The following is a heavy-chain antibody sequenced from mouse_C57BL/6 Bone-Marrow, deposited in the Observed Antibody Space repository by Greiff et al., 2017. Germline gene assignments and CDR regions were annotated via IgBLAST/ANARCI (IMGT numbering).Heavy chain of an antibody. CDR3: ARTGWAY. D-gene: IGHD1-1*02. CDR2: INPNNGGT. Sequence: EVQLQQSGPELVKPGASVKISCKASGYTFTDYYMNWVKQSHGKSLEWIGDINPNNGGTSYNQKFKGKATLTVDKSSSTAYMELRSLPSEDSAVYYCARTGWAYWGQGTLVTVSA. J-gene: IGHJ3*01. V-gene: IGHV1-26*01. CDR1: GYTFTDYY.